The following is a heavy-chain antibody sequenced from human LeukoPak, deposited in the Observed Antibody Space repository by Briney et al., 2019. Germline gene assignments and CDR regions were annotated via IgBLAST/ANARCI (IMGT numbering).Heavy chain of an antibody. CDR2: IIPIFGTA. CDR1: GGTFSSYA. J-gene: IGHJ6*02. CDR3: ASGYYDSSGYYYGMDV. D-gene: IGHD3-22*01. Sequence: ASVKVSCKASGGTFSSYAISWVRQAPGQGLEWMGGIIPIFGTANYAQKFQGRVTITADESTSTAYMELSSLRSEDTAVYYCASGYYDSSGYYYGMDVWAKGPRSPSP. V-gene: IGHV1-69*01.